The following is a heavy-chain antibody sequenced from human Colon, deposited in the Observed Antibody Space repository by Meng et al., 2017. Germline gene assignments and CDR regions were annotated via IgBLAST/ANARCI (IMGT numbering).Heavy chain of an antibody. V-gene: IGHV4-4*02. D-gene: IGHD2-21*02. CDR3: ARLVYCGGDCYSKGFDY. J-gene: IGHJ4*02. CDR2: IYSSGNT. Sequence: QVQLQESGPGLVKPSGTLSLTCAVSGDSISNHNWWSWVRQPPGKGLEWIGEIYSSGNTMYNPSLKSRITISVDRSKNQFSLKVSSVTAADTAVYYCARLVYCGGDCYSKGFDYWGQGTLVTVSS. CDR1: GDSISNHNW.